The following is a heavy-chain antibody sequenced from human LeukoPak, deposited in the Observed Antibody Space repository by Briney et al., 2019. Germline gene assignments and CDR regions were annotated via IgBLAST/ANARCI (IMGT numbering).Heavy chain of an antibody. CDR1: GFTFSSYA. Sequence: GGSLRLSCAASGFTFSSYAMSWVRKAPGTGLEWVSAIGGSGGSTYYADSVKGRFTISRDNSKNTLYLQMNSLRAEDTAVYYCAKDFGSLSAYGGQGTLLTASS. V-gene: IGHV3-23*01. D-gene: IGHD2/OR15-2a*01. J-gene: IGHJ4*02. CDR3: AKDFGSLSAY. CDR2: IGGSGGST.